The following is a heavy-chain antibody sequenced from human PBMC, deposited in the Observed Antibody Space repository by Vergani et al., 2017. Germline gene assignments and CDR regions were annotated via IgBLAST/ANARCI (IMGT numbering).Heavy chain of an antibody. CDR3: ARVPGRVVGATDDY. D-gene: IGHD1-26*01. CDR1: GFTFSSYA. J-gene: IGHJ4*02. CDR2: ISGSGGST. V-gene: IGHV3-23*01. Sequence: EVQLLESGGGLVQPGGSLRLSCAASGFTFSSYAMSWVRQAPGKGLEWVSAISGSGGSTYYADSVKGRFTISRDNSKNTLYLQMNSLRAEDTAVYYCARVPGRVVGATDDYWGQGTLVTVSS.